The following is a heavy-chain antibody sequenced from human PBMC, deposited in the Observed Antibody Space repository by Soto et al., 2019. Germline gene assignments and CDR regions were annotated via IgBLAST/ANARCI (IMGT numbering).Heavy chain of an antibody. CDR2: VYYKGST. V-gene: IGHV4-59*08. D-gene: IGHD6-19*01. J-gene: IGHJ4*02. CDR1: GGSISNYY. Sequence: PSETLSLTCTVSGGSISNYYWSWIRQPPGKGLEWIGYVYYKGSTKYNPSLKSRVTISVDTSKNQFSLKLSSVTAADTAVYYCASSAVAGVWRIGYWGQGTLVTVSS. CDR3: ASSAVAGVWRIGY.